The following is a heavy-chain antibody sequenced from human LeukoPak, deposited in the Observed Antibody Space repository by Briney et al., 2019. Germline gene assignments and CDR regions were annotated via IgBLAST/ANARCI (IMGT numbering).Heavy chain of an antibody. D-gene: IGHD3-10*01. CDR3: ARGSRAGSGRHFFDY. CDR2: INHSGST. Sequence: SETLSLTCAVYGGSFSGYYWSWIRQPPGKGLEWIGEINHSGSTNYNPSLKSRVTISVDTSKNQFSLKLSSVTAADTAVYYCARGSRAGSGRHFFDYWGQGTLVTVSS. J-gene: IGHJ4*02. CDR1: GGSFSGYY. V-gene: IGHV4-34*01.